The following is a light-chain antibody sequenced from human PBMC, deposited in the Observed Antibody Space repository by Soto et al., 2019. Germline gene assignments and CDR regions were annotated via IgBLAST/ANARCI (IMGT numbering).Light chain of an antibody. CDR1: RSLLSISNNKDH. CDR2: WSS. J-gene: IGKJ1*01. CDR3: HQNYDLPT. V-gene: IGKV4-1*01. Sequence: DIVLTQSPDSLAVSLGERATINCRSSRSLLSISNNKDHLAWYQQKPGQPPKLLINWSSIRESGVPDRFSGSGSGSDFTLTISSLQSEDVAVYICHQNYDLPTFGQGPEVHIK.